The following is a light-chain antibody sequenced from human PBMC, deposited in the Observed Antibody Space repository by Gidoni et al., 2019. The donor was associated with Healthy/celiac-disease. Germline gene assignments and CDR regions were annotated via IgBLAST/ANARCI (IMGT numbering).Light chain of an antibody. CDR3: QSYDSSLSGTYV. J-gene: IGLJ1*01. Sequence: SCSGSSSNIGAGYDVLWYQQLPGTAPKRLIYGNNNRPSGVPDRFSGSKSGTSASLAITGLQAEDEADYYCQSYDSSLSGTYVFGTGTKVTVL. V-gene: IGLV1-40*01. CDR2: GNN. CDR1: SSNIGAGYD.